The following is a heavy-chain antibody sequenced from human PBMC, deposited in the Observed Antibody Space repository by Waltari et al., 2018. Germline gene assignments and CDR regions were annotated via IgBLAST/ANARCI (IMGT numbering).Heavy chain of an antibody. Sequence: QVQLQESGPGLVKPSQTLSLTCTVSGGSISSGDYYWSWIRPPPGKGLEWIGYIYYSGSTYYNPSLKSRVTISVDTSKNQFSLKLSSVTAADTAVYYCARVPDIVVVPGAFDIWGQGTMVTVSS. CDR1: GGSISSGDYY. D-gene: IGHD2-15*01. V-gene: IGHV4-30-4*08. J-gene: IGHJ3*02. CDR3: ARVPDIVVVPGAFDI. CDR2: IYYSGST.